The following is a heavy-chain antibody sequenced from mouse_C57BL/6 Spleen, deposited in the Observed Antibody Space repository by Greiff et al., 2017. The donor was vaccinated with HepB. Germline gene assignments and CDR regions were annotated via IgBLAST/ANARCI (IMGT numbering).Heavy chain of an antibody. D-gene: IGHD2-12*01. V-gene: IGHV3-6*01. J-gene: IGHJ4*01. Sequence: EVKLQESGPGLVKPSQSLSLTCSVTGYSITSGYYWNWIRQFPGNKLEWMGYISYDGSNNYNPSLKNRISITRDTSKNQFFLKLNSVTTEDTATYYCARLRRGSYAMDYWGQGTSVTVSS. CDR1: GYSITSGYY. CDR3: ARLRRGSYAMDY. CDR2: ISYDGSN.